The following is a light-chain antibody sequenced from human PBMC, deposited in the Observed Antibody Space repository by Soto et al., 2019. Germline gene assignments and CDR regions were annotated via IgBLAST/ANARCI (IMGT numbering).Light chain of an antibody. CDR1: QSVSSN. V-gene: IGKV3-15*01. CDR3: QQYNNWPRT. J-gene: IGKJ2*01. Sequence: EIVMTQSPATLSVSPGERATVSCRASQSVSSNLAWYQQKPGQAPRLLIYGASTRATGIPARFSGSGSGTECTLTIGSLQSEDFAVYYCQQYNNWPRTVGQGTKLEIK. CDR2: GAS.